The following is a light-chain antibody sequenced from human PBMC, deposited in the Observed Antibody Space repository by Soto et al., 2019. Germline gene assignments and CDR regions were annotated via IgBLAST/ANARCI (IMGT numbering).Light chain of an antibody. CDR2: GAS. Sequence: DSVLPQSPGILSLSTGETATLSCSASQSVSSSYLAWYQQKPGQAPRLLIYGASSRATGIPDRFTGSGSGTDFTLTFSRLEPEDFAVYYCQQYGDSPATFGPGTKVDV. V-gene: IGKV3-20*01. CDR3: QQYGDSPAT. CDR1: QSVSSSY. J-gene: IGKJ3*01.